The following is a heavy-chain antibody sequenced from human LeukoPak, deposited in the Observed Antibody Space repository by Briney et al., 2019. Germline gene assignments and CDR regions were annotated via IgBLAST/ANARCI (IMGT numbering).Heavy chain of an antibody. V-gene: IGHV3-15*01. CDR3: TTYYYGSGVFESVLDY. J-gene: IGHJ4*02. CDR2: IKSKTDGGTT. CDR1: GFTFSNAW. Sequence: GGSLRLSCAASGFTFSNAWMSWVRQAPGKGLEWVGRIKSKTDGGTTDYAAPVKGRFTISRDDSKNTLHLQMNSLKTEDTAVYYCTTYYYGSGVFESVLDYWGQGTLVTVSS. D-gene: IGHD3-10*01.